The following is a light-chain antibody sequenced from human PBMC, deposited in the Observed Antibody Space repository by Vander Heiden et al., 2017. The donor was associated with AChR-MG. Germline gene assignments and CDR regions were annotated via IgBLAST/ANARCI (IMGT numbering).Light chain of an antibody. J-gene: IGLJ2*01. CDR1: SSDVGGYNY. CDR3: SSYTSSSTVV. V-gene: IGLV2-14*01. CDR2: EVS. Sequence: PGQSITISCTGTSSDVGGYNYVSWYQQHPGKAPKLMIYEVSNRPSGVSNRFSGSKSGNTASLTISGLQAEDEADYYCSSYTSSSTVVFGGGTKLTVL.